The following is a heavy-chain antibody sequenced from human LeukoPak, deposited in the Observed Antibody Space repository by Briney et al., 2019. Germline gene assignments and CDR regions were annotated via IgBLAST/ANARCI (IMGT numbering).Heavy chain of an antibody. CDR2: IYYSGST. Sequence: ASETLSLTCTVSGGSISTYYWSWIRQPPGKGLEWIGYIYYSGSTNYNPSLKSRVTISVDTSKNQFSLKLSSVTAADTAVYYCAVEYSSSSPFDYWGQGTLVTVSS. D-gene: IGHD6-6*01. CDR3: AVEYSSSSPFDY. V-gene: IGHV4-59*08. CDR1: GGSISTYY. J-gene: IGHJ4*02.